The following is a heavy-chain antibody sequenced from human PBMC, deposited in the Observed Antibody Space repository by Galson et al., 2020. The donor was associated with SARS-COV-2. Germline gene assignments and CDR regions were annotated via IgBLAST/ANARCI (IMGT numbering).Heavy chain of an antibody. CDR2: VFYRGST. V-gene: IGHV4-39*01. D-gene: IGHD6-13*01. CDR1: GGSISSSSYY. Sequence: ETSETLSLTYTVAGGSISSSSYYWAWIRQSAGKGLEWIGSVFYRGSTFYNPSFQSRVTISVDTSKSQFFLKLSSVTAADTAVYYCARDYNSNWFGTYNYGLDVWGQGTTVTVSS. CDR3: ARDYNSNWFGTYNYGLDV. J-gene: IGHJ6*02.